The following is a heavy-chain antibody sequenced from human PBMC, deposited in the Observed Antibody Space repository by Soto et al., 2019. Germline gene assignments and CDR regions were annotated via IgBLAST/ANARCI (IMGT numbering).Heavy chain of an antibody. D-gene: IGHD6-13*01. CDR2: VSYDGTKE. Sequence: QVQLVESGGGVVQPGRSLRLSCAVSGFTFDSYPMHWVRQAPGKGLEWVAVVSYDGTKEYYADSVKGRFTISRDNSKSTLSLQMNSLRADDTAVYYCARAEYSSSWSPYYYYYGMDVWGLGTTVTVSS. CDR3: ARAEYSSSWSPYYYYYGMDV. J-gene: IGHJ6*02. V-gene: IGHV3-30*14. CDR1: GFTFDSYP.